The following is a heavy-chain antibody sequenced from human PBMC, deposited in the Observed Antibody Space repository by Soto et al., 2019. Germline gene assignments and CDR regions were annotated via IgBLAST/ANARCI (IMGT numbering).Heavy chain of an antibody. J-gene: IGHJ5*02. Sequence: QITLKESGPPLLKPTQTLTLSCTFSGFSLSTSAVGVAWIRQPPGKALGWLALIYWDDDNRYSPSLKSRLTNTKDTSKNQVILTMINVDPVDTATYYCVHTSGWLHTTWGQGTLVTVSS. CDR3: VHTSGWLHTT. CDR2: IYWDDDN. CDR1: GFSLSTSAVG. V-gene: IGHV2-5*02. D-gene: IGHD5-12*01.